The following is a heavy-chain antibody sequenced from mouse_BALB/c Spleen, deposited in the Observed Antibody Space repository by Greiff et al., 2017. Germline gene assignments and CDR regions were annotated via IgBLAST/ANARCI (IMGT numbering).Heavy chain of an antibody. CDR2: ISSGGST. CDR3: ARGSSWFAY. Sequence: EVQLVESGGGLVKPGGSLKLSCAAYGFTFSSYAMSWVRQTPEKRLEWVASISSGGSTYYPDSVKGRFTISRDNARNILYLQMSSLRSEDTAIYYCARGSSWFAYWGQGTLVTVSA. J-gene: IGHJ3*01. V-gene: IGHV5-6-5*01. D-gene: IGHD3-1*01. CDR1: GFTFSSYA.